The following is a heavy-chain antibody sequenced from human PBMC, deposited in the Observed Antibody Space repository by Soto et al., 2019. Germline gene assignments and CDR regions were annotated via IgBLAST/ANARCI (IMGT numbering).Heavy chain of an antibody. V-gene: IGHV3-30-3*01. J-gene: IGHJ6*02. CDR3: ALEGLRPYYYYGMDV. CDR1: GFTFSSYA. Sequence: QVQLVESGGGVVQPGRSLRLSCAASGFTFSSYAMHWVRQAPGKGLEWVAVISYDGSNKYYADSVKGRFTISRDNSKNTLYLQRNSLRAEDTAVYYCALEGLRPYYYYGMDVWGQGTTVTVS. CDR2: ISYDGSNK. D-gene: IGHD5-12*01.